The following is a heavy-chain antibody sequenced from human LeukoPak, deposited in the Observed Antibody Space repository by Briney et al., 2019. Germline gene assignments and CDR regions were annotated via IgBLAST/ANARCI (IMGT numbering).Heavy chain of an antibody. CDR1: GFTFSSYG. V-gene: IGHV3-30*18. CDR2: ISYDGSNK. Sequence: GRSLRLSCAASGFTFSSYGMHWVRQAPGKGLEWVAVISYDGSNKYYADSMKGRFTISRDNSKNTLYLQMNSLRAEDTAVYYCAKAPDGDYAFDYWGQGTLVTVSS. D-gene: IGHD4-17*01. CDR3: AKAPDGDYAFDY. J-gene: IGHJ4*02.